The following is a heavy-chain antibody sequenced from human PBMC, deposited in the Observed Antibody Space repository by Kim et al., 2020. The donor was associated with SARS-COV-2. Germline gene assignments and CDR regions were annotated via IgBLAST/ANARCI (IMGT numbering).Heavy chain of an antibody. CDR1: GFTFSSDW. J-gene: IGHJ4*02. CDR3: ARDRSYSLDY. D-gene: IGHD1-26*01. Sequence: GGSLRLSCAASGFTFSSDWMSWVRQVPGKGLEWVAKIKEHGSERYHVYSVEGRFTISRDNAKNSLYLQMNSLRAEDTGIYYCARDRSYSLDYWGQGTLVTVSS. CDR2: IKEHGSER. V-gene: IGHV3-7*01.